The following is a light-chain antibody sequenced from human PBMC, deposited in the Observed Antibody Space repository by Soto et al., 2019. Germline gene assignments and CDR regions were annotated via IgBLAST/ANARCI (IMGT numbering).Light chain of an antibody. CDR1: SIDVGGYNY. CDR3: SSYAGSNNLV. Sequence: QSALTQPPSASGSPGQSVTISCTGTSIDVGGYNYVSWYQQHPGKAPKVMIYEVSKRPSGVPDRFSGSKSGNTASLTVSGLQAEDDADYYCSSYAGSNNLVFGGGTKPNVL. CDR2: EVS. J-gene: IGLJ3*02. V-gene: IGLV2-8*01.